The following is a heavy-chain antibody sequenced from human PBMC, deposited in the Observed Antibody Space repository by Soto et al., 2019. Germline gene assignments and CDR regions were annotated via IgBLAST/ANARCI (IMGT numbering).Heavy chain of an antibody. J-gene: IGHJ4*02. CDR3: ARAQWGLDY. Sequence: QVQLVESGGGLVKPGGSLRLSCAASGFTFSDYYMSWLRQAPGKGLEWVSFISPTGRFTNYADSLKGRFTISRDNAKNALYLQINGLRGDDAAVYYGARAQWGLDYWGQGTLVTVAS. CDR2: ISPTGRFT. V-gene: IGHV3-11*06. CDR1: GFTFSDYY. D-gene: IGHD1-26*01.